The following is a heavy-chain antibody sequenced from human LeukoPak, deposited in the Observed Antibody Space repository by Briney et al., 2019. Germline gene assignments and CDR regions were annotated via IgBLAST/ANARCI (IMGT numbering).Heavy chain of an antibody. CDR1: GFTFSNYW. J-gene: IGHJ4*02. Sequence: GGSLRLSCAASGFTFSNYWMHWVRQVPGKGLAWVSRINSDGDSTNYADSVKGRFTISRDNAKNTLYMQMNSLRAEDTAVYYCVREVLLGPTVDYWGQGSLVTVSS. D-gene: IGHD1-26*01. CDR3: VREVLLGPTVDY. CDR2: INSDGDST. V-gene: IGHV3-74*01.